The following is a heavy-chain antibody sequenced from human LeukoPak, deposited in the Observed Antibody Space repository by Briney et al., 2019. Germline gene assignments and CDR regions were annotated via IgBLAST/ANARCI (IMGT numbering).Heavy chain of an antibody. D-gene: IGHD6-6*01. CDR3: ARDEYSSSSDAFDI. CDR1: GFTFSSYW. CDR2: IKQDGSEK. J-gene: IGHJ3*02. V-gene: IGHV3-7*01. Sequence: PGGSLRLSCAASGFTFSSYWMSWVRQAPGKGLEWVANIKQDGSEKYYVDSVKGRFTISRDNAKNSLYLQMNSLRAEDTAVYYCARDEYSSSSDAFDIWGQGTMVTVSS.